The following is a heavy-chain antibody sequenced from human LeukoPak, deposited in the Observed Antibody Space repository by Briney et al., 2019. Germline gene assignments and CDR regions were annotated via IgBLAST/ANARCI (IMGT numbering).Heavy chain of an antibody. CDR1: GFTFSSYA. CDR2: ISGSGGST. CDR3: AKDSLAGEYYYYMDV. J-gene: IGHJ6*03. Sequence: PGGSLRLSCAASGFTFSSYAMSWVRQAPGKGLEWVSAISGSGGSTYYADSVKGRFTISRDNSKNTLYLQMNSLRAEDTAVYYCAKDSLAGEYYYYMDVWGKGTTVTVSS. V-gene: IGHV3-23*01.